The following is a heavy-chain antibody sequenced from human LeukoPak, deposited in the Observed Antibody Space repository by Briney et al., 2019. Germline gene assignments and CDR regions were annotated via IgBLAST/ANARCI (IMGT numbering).Heavy chain of an antibody. CDR3: ARVLRLTMVRGVLGY. J-gene: IGHJ4*02. Sequence: PSETLSLTXAVYGGSFGGYYWSWIRQPPGKGLEWIGEINHSGSTNYNPSLKSRVTISVDTSKNQFSLKLSSVTAADTAVYYCARVLRLTMVRGVLGYWGQGTLVTVSS. V-gene: IGHV4-34*01. CDR2: INHSGST. D-gene: IGHD3-10*01. CDR1: GGSFGGYY.